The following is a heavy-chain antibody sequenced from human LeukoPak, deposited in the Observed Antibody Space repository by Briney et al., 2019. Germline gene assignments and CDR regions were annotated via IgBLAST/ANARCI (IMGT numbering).Heavy chain of an antibody. CDR1: GFTFRSYA. D-gene: IGHD5-18*01. CDR2: ISATGGTI. Sequence: GGSLRLSCAASGFTFRSYAMSWVRQAPGKGLEWVSYISATGGTIYYADSVKGRFTISRDNAKNSLYLQMNSLRADDTAIYYCARDHSESYLEYWGQGTLVTVSS. CDR3: ARDHSESYLEY. V-gene: IGHV3-48*03. J-gene: IGHJ4*02.